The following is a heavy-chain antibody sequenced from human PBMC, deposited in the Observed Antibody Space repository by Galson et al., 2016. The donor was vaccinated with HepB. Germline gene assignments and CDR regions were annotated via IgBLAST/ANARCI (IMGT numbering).Heavy chain of an antibody. CDR2: IYSSENT. J-gene: IGHJ6*02. D-gene: IGHD2-2*01. Sequence: ETLSLTCTVSGASVSSGSSYWSWVRQPPGKGLEWIGYIYSSENTNYSPPLKSRVTISIDTSKSQFSLKLTSVTAADTAVYYCAASTDAYFYYGLDVWGQGTAVTVSS. CDR3: AASTDAYFYYGLDV. CDR1: GASVSSGSSY. V-gene: IGHV4-61*01.